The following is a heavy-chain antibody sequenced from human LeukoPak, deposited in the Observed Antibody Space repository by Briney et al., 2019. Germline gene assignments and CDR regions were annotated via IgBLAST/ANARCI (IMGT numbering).Heavy chain of an antibody. D-gene: IGHD3-10*02. CDR3: AKSVRGVIDY. V-gene: IGHV3-9*01. CDR2: ISWNSGSI. CDR1: GFTFDDYA. J-gene: IGHJ4*02. Sequence: GGSLRLSCAASGFTFDDYAMHWVRQAPGKGLEWVSGISWNSGSIGYADSVKGRFTISRDNAKNSPYLQMNSLRAEDTAVYYCAKSVRGVIDYWGQGTLVTVSS.